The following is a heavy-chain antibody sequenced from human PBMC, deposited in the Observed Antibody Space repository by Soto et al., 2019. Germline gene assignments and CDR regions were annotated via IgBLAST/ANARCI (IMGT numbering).Heavy chain of an antibody. CDR2: IYSGGST. J-gene: IGHJ2*01. Sequence: VQLMESGGGLVQPGGSLRLSCAASGFIVSSNYMSWVRQAPGKGLEWVSVIYSGGSTYYAESVKGRFTISRHNSKNTLYLQMNSLRDEDTAVYYCVHYVVTGWYFDLWGRGTLVTVS. D-gene: IGHD2-15*01. V-gene: IGHV3-53*04. CDR3: VHYVVTGWYFDL. CDR1: GFIVSSNY.